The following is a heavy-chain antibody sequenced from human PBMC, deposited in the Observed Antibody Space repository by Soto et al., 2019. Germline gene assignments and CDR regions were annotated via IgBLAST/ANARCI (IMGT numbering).Heavy chain of an antibody. CDR3: ARDLNCGGDCYEGL. D-gene: IGHD2-21*01. CDR2: ISSSGSTI. J-gene: IGHJ6*04. Sequence: GGSLRLSCAASGFTFSSYEMNWVRQAPGKGLEWVSYISSSGSTIYYADSVKGRFTISRDNAKNSLYLQMNRLRAEDTAVNYCARDLNCGGDCYEGLWGKGTTVTVSS. CDR1: GFTFSSYE. V-gene: IGHV3-48*03.